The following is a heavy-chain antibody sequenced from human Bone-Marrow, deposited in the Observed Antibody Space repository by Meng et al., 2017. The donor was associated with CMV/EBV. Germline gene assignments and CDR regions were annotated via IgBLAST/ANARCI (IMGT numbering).Heavy chain of an antibody. V-gene: IGHV6-1*01. CDR1: GDSVSNNRAA. Sequence: SCDISGDSVSNNRAAWTWIRQSPSRGLEWLGRTYYRSKWFNDHAVSVKSRITINPDTSKNQFSLQLNSVTPEDTAVYFCARAYYYDSRGYSNYFDYWGQGTLVTVS. CDR3: ARAYYYDSRGYSNYFDY. J-gene: IGHJ4*02. CDR2: TYYRSKWFN. D-gene: IGHD3-22*01.